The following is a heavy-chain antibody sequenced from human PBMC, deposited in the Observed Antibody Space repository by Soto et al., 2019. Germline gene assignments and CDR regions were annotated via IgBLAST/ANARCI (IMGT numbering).Heavy chain of an antibody. CDR3: ARPAIAATVSAFDF. CDR1: GGSFSGYY. J-gene: IGHJ4*02. Sequence: SETLSLTCAVYGGSFSGYYWSWIRQPPGKGLEWIGEINHSGSSNFNPSLKSRVIISVDTSKNQFSLKLSSVTAADTAVYYCARPAIAATVSAFDFWGPGILVTVSS. D-gene: IGHD6-13*01. CDR2: INHSGSS. V-gene: IGHV4-34*01.